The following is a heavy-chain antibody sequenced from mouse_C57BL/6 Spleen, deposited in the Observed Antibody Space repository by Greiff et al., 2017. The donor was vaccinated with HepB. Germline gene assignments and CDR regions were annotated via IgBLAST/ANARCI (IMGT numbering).Heavy chain of an antibody. CDR3: ARQTTVLARGYFDV. D-gene: IGHD1-1*01. J-gene: IGHJ1*03. V-gene: IGHV5-6*01. CDR1: GFTFSSYG. Sequence: EVKLVESGGDLVKPGGSLKLSCAASGFTFSSYGMSWVRQTPDKRLEWVATISSGGSYTYYPDSVKGRFTISRDNAKNTMYLQMSSLKSEDTAMYYGARQTTVLARGYFDVWGTGTTVTVSS. CDR2: ISSGGSYT.